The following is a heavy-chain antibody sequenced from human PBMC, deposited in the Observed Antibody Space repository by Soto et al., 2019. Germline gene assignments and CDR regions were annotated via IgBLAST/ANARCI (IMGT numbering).Heavy chain of an antibody. V-gene: IGHV4-59*08. D-gene: IGHD3-16*02. Sequence: SETLSLTCTVSGGSISSYYWSWIRQPPGKGLEWIGYIYYIGNTYYNPSLESRVTISVDTSSNQFSLKLTSVTAADTAVYYCARFSRLVISRGFDYWGQGTLVTVSS. J-gene: IGHJ4*02. CDR2: IYYIGNT. CDR1: GGSISSYY. CDR3: ARFSRLVISRGFDY.